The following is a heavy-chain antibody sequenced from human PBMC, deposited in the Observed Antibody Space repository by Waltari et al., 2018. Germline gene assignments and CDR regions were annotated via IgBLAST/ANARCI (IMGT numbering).Heavy chain of an antibody. CDR2: ISAYNGNT. J-gene: IGHJ3*02. CDR1: GYTFTSYG. Sequence: QVQLVQSGAEVKKPGASVKVSCKASGYTFTSYGISWVRQAPGQGLEWMGWISAYNGNTNYAQKLQGRVTMTTDTSTSTAYMELRSLRSDDTAVYYWARDKTLYYYGSGSYIPQGFFLPLDAFDIWGQGTMVTVSS. V-gene: IGHV1-18*01. D-gene: IGHD3-10*01. CDR3: ARDKTLYYYGSGSYIPQGFFLPLDAFDI.